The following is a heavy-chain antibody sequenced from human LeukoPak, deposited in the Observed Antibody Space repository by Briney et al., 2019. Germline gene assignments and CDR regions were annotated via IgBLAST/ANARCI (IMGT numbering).Heavy chain of an antibody. CDR2: IKSKTDGGRT. CDR1: GFTFSNAW. J-gene: IGHJ4*02. CDR3: TTYREPQLLVGELSYHDY. Sequence: GGSLRLSCAASGFTFSNAWMSWVRQSPGKGLECVGRIKSKTDGGRTDYAAAVKGRFTISRDDSKNTLYLQMNRLRTEDTAVYYCTTYREPQLLVGELSYHDYWGQGTLVTVSS. V-gene: IGHV3-15*01. D-gene: IGHD3-16*02.